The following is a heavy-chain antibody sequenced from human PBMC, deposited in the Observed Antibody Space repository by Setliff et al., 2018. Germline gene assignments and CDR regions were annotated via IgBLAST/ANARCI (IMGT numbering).Heavy chain of an antibody. CDR1: GGPFSSYY. Sequence: SETLSLTCAVYGGPFSSYYWSWIRQPPGKGLEWIGEINHSGSTNYNPSLKSRVTISVDTSKNHFSLKLSSVTAADTAVYYCARGDSWSGYSDNLNWFDPWGQGTLVTVSS. CDR2: INHSGST. D-gene: IGHD3-3*01. J-gene: IGHJ5*02. V-gene: IGHV4-34*01. CDR3: ARGDSWSGYSDNLNWFDP.